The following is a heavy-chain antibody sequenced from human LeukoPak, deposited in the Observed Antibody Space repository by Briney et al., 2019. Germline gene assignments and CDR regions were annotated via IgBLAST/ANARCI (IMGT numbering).Heavy chain of an antibody. CDR3: ARAVILARQLDY. CDR2: IYYSGGT. J-gene: IGHJ4*02. CDR1: GASISSGGYY. Sequence: SQTLSLTCTVPGASISSGGYYWNWIRQPPGKGLEWIGYIYYSGGTYYNPSLKNRVTISVDRSKNQFSLNLSSVTAADTAVYYCARAVILARQLDYWGQGTLVTVSS. D-gene: IGHD6-6*01. V-gene: IGHV4-30-2*01.